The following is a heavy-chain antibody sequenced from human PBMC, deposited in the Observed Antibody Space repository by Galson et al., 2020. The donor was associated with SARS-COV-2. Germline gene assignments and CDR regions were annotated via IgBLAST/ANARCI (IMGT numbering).Heavy chain of an antibody. CDR1: GFTFSDAW. Sequence: GGSLRLSCAASGFTFSDAWMFWVRQAPGKGLEWVCLIKSKRDGETTDYGSPVKGRFTMARDDSKSTMDLDMNSLKTDDTAVYYGVADIPNSAVYVPVDYWGKGTLVTVSS. D-gene: IGHD1-1*01. CDR3: VADIPNSAVYVPVDY. J-gene: IGHJ4*02. V-gene: IGHV3-15*01. CDR2: IKSKRDGETT.